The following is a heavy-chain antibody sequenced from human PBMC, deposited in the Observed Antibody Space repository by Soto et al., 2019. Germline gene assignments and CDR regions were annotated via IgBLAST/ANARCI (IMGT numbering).Heavy chain of an antibody. J-gene: IGHJ4*02. Sequence: GGSLRLSCAASGFTFSSYWMHWVRQAPGKGLVWVSRINSDGSSTSYADSVKGRFTISRDNAKNTLYLQMNSLRAEDTAVYYCARGRGSITIFGVVIVGGYWGQGTLVTVSS. CDR1: GFTFSSYW. CDR3: ARGRGSITIFGVVIVGGY. V-gene: IGHV3-74*01. CDR2: INSDGSST. D-gene: IGHD3-3*01.